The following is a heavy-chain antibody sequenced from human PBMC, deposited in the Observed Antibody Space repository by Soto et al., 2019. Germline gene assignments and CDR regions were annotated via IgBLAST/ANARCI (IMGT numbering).Heavy chain of an antibody. D-gene: IGHD3-22*01. J-gene: IGHJ6*02. CDR3: ARHSYDSSGYYFAVGLDV. V-gene: IGHV4-59*01. CDR2: IYFTGSA. CDR1: GGSIGAYY. Sequence: SETLSLTCTVSGGSIGAYYWAWIRQPPGKGLEWIGHIYFTGSANYNPSLKSRVTISIDTSENQFSLKLRSGTAADTAVYYCARHSYDSSGYYFAVGLDVWGQGTAVTVSS.